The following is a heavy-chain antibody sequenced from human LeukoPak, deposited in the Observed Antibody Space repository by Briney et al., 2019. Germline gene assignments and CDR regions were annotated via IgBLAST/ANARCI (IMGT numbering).Heavy chain of an antibody. D-gene: IGHD1-26*01. Sequence: ASVKVSCKASGYTFTGYYMHWVRQAPGQGLERMGWINPNSGGTNYAQKFQGRVTMTRDTSISTAYMELSRLRSDDTAVYYCARVSIVGATDAFDIWGQGTMVTVSS. V-gene: IGHV1-2*02. CDR1: GYTFTGYY. CDR2: INPNSGGT. J-gene: IGHJ3*02. CDR3: ARVSIVGATDAFDI.